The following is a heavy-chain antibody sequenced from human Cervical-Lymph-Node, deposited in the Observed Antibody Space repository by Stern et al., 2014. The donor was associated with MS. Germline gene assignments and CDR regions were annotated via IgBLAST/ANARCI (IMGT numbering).Heavy chain of an antibody. CDR2: ISSNGSRT. D-gene: IGHD1-26*01. CDR3: ARGGVGAIT. V-gene: IGHV3-64*01. J-gene: IGHJ4*02. CDR1: GFSFSSNA. Sequence: EVQLVESGGGLVHPGGSLRLSCAASGFSFSSNAMHWVRQAPGKGLEFVSAISSNGSRTYYASSVEVRFIISRDNSKNTLYLQMGSLRTDDMAVYYCARGGVGAITWGQGTLVTVSS.